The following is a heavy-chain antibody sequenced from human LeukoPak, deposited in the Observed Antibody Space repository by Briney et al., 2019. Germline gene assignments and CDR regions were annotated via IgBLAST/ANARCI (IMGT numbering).Heavy chain of an antibody. J-gene: IGHJ4*02. D-gene: IGHD3-22*01. V-gene: IGHV3-48*04. CDR1: GFTFSSYS. CDR3: ARDRTSRYYYDSSGYGY. CDR2: ISSSSSTI. Sequence: GGSLRLSCAASGFTFSSYSMNWVRQAPGKGLEWVSYISSSSSTIYYADSVKGRFTISRDNAKNSLYPQMNSLRAEDTAVYYCARDRTSRYYYDSSGYGYWGQGTLVTVSS.